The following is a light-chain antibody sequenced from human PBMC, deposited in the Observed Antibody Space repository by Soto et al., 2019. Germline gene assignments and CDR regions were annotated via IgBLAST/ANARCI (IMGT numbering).Light chain of an antibody. Sequence: EIVLTQSPGTLSLSPGERATLSCRASQSVNSNYLAWYQRKPGQAPRLLIYGASNRATDIPYRFSASGSVTDFTLTITRLEAEAFAVYYCQQYDSTPPTFGQGTKVDVK. CDR3: QQYDSTPPT. CDR2: GAS. CDR1: QSVNSNY. J-gene: IGKJ1*01. V-gene: IGKV3-20*01.